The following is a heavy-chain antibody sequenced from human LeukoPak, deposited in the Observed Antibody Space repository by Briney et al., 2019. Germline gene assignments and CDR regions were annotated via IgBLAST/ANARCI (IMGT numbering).Heavy chain of an antibody. J-gene: IGHJ4*02. Sequence: GGSLRLSCAASGFTFSSYSMNWVRQAPGKGPEWVSSISSSSSYIYYADSVKGRFTISRDNAKNSLYLQMNSLRAEDTAVYYCARESSGYYYFDYWGQGTLVTVSS. CDR3: ARESSGYYYFDY. CDR1: GFTFSSYS. D-gene: IGHD3-22*01. V-gene: IGHV3-21*01. CDR2: ISSSSSYI.